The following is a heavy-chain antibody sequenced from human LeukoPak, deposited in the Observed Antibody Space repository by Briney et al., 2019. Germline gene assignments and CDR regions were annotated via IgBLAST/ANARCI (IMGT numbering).Heavy chain of an antibody. CDR1: GGTFRNYA. J-gene: IGHJ6*03. V-gene: IGHV1-69*13. CDR3: ARESWTGTQPKYFMDV. Sequence: ASVKVSCKSSGGTFRNYAISWVRRAPGQGLEWRVGFTPVFGTPNYAKRSQGRVASTADEFTTTAYMELMSLRSEDTAVYYCARESWTGTQPKYFMDVWGKGTTVTVSS. D-gene: IGHD1/OR15-1a*01. CDR2: FTPVFGTP.